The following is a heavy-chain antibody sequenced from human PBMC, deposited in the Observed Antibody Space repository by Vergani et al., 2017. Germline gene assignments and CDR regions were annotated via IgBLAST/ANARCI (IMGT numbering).Heavy chain of an antibody. CDR2: ISRSSSTI. Sequence: EVQLLESGGGLVQPGGSLRLSCAASGFTFSSYAMSWVRQAPGKGLEWVSYISRSSSTIHYADSVKGRFTISRDNAKNSLYLQMNSLRAEDTAVYDCARGGCSSTSCYRWTGDFDIWGQGTMVTVSS. D-gene: IGHD2-2*02. V-gene: IGHV3-48*01. CDR1: GFTFSSYA. CDR3: ARGGCSSTSCYRWTGDFDI. J-gene: IGHJ3*02.